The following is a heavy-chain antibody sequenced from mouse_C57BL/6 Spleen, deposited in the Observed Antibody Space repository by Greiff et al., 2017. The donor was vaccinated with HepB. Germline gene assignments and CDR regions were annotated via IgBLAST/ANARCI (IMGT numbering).Heavy chain of an antibody. CDR1: GFSLTSYG. CDR3: ARKQYYGSSYDAMDY. Sequence: VQLQQSGPGLVQPSQSLSITCTVSGFSLTSYGVHWVRQSPGKGLEWLGVIWSGGSTDYNAAFISRLSISKDNSKSQVFFKMNSLQADDTAIYYCARKQYYGSSYDAMDYWGQGTSVTVSS. CDR2: IWSGGST. V-gene: IGHV2-2*01. D-gene: IGHD1-1*01. J-gene: IGHJ4*01.